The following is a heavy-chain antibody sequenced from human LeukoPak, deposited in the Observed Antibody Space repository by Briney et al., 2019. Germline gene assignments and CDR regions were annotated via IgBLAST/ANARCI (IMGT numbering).Heavy chain of an antibody. Sequence: GVSLRLSCAASGFTFSSYSMNWVRQAPGKGLEWVSYISSSSSTIYYADSVKGRFTISRDNAKNSLYLQMNSLRDEDTAVYYCARGPQWLRLPYNWFDPWGQGTLVTVSS. CDR2: ISSSSSTI. CDR1: GFTFSSYS. CDR3: ARGPQWLRLPYNWFDP. V-gene: IGHV3-48*02. J-gene: IGHJ5*02. D-gene: IGHD5-12*01.